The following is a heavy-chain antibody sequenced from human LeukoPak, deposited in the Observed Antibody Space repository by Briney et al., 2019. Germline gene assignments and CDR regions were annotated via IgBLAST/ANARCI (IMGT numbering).Heavy chain of an antibody. J-gene: IGHJ4*02. Sequence: GESLRLSCAASGFTVSSNYMSWVRQAPGKGLEWVSVIYSGGSTYYADSVKGRFTISRDNSKNTLYLQMNSLRAEDTAVYYCAKVEDDILTGYYFLDYWGQGTLVTVSS. CDR1: GFTVSSNY. CDR2: IYSGGST. D-gene: IGHD3-9*01. CDR3: AKVEDDILTGYYFLDY. V-gene: IGHV3-53*01.